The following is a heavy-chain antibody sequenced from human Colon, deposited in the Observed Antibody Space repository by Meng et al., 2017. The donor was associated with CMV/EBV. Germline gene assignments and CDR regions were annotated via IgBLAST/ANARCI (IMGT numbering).Heavy chain of an antibody. CDR2: IKQDGGEK. Sequence: ETLSLTCNVSGYSISRGYSWGWVRQSPGGGLEWVANIKQDGGEKYYVDSVKGRFTISRDNAKNSLYLQMNSLRVEDTAVYYCAVGGVNQRLEYFQHWGQGTLVTVSS. J-gene: IGHJ1*01. D-gene: IGHD1-14*01. CDR1: GYSISRGYS. V-gene: IGHV3-7*01. CDR3: AVGGVNQRLEYFQH.